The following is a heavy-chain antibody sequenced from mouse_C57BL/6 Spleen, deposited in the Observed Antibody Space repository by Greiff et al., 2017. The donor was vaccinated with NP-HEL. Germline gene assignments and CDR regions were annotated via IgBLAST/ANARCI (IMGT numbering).Heavy chain of an antibody. CDR2: ILPGSGST. CDR1: GYTFTGYW. Sequence: QVQLQQSGAELMKPGASVKLSCKATGYTFTGYWIEWVKQRPGHGLEWIGEILPGSGSTNYNEKFKGKATFTADTSSNTAYMQLSSLTTEDSAIYYCARPPHYYGSSYDWYFDVWGTGTTVTVSS. V-gene: IGHV1-9*01. J-gene: IGHJ1*03. D-gene: IGHD1-1*01. CDR3: ARPPHYYGSSYDWYFDV.